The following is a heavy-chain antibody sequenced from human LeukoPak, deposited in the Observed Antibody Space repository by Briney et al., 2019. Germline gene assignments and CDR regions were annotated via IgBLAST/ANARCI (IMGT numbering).Heavy chain of an antibody. Sequence: GGSLRLSCAASGFTFSGFAMNWVRQAPGKGLEWVAFIRYDGSDKYYAESVKGRFTISRDNSKNILYVQMNSLRTEDTAVYYCAKDRGEWRYFDSWGQGTLVTVSS. J-gene: IGHJ4*02. CDR2: IRYDGSDK. D-gene: IGHD3-3*01. V-gene: IGHV3-30*02. CDR3: AKDRGEWRYFDS. CDR1: GFTFSGFA.